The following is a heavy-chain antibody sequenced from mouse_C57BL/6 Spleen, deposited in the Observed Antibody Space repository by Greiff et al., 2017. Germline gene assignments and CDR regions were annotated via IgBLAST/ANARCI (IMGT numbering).Heavy chain of an antibody. CDR2: ISDGGSYT. J-gene: IGHJ3*01. Sequence: EVQLVESGGGLVKPGGSLKLSCAASGFTFSSYAMSWVRQTPEKRLEWVATISDGGSYTYYPDNVKGRFTISRDNAKNNLYLQMSHLKSEDTAMYYCARGIYYGNSAWFAYWGQGTLVTVSA. D-gene: IGHD2-1*01. CDR3: ARGIYYGNSAWFAY. CDR1: GFTFSSYA. V-gene: IGHV5-4*01.